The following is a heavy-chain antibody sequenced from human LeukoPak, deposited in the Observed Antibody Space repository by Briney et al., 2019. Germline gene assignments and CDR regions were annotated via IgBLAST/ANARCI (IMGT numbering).Heavy chain of an antibody. Sequence: GESLKISCKGSGYSSTSYWIGWVRQMPGKGLEWMGIIYPGDSDTRYSPSFQGQVTISADKSISTAYLQWSSLKASDTAMYYCARHRDSGYDRPAYYYYMDVWGKGTTVTVSS. CDR1: GYSSTSYW. CDR3: ARHRDSGYDRPAYYYYMDV. CDR2: IYPGDSDT. V-gene: IGHV5-51*01. J-gene: IGHJ6*03. D-gene: IGHD5-12*01.